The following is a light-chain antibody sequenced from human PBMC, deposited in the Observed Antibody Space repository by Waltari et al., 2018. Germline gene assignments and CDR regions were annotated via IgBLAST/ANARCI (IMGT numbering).Light chain of an antibody. V-gene: IGKV1-33*01. J-gene: IGKJ2*01. Sequence: DIQMTQSPSSLSASVGDRVTIPCQASQDISNYLNWYQQNPGKAPKLLIYDASNLETGVPSRFSGSGSGTDFTFTISSLQPEDIATYYCQQYDNLHTFGQGTKLEIK. CDR2: DAS. CDR1: QDISNY. CDR3: QQYDNLHT.